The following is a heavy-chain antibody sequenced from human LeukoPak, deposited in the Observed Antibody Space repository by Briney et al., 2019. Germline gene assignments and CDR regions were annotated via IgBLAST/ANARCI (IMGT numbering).Heavy chain of an antibody. V-gene: IGHV4-34*01. CDR2: INHSGST. D-gene: IGHD2-21*01. J-gene: IGHJ4*02. CDR3: ARGRVVIARYYFDY. Sequence: PSETLSLTCAVYGGSFSGYYWSWIRQPPGKGLEWIGEINHSGSTNYNPSLKSRVTISGDTSKNQFSLKLSSVTAADTAVYYCARGRVVIARYYFDYWGQGTLVTVSS. CDR1: GGSFSGYY.